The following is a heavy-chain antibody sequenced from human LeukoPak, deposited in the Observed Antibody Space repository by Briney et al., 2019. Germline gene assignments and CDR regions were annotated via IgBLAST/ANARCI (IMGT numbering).Heavy chain of an antibody. D-gene: IGHD4-17*01. CDR1: GFRFNEYA. CDR2: ITWDSGSI. J-gene: IGHJ6*03. V-gene: IGHV3-9*01. CDR3: ERRDYQWAGAFCFFMDV. Sequence: GGSLRLSCVGYGFRFNEYAMHWVRQVPGKGLEWVTGITWDSGSIGYADFAKGRFLSSRRNARISLYLQMDSLTPEDTALYYCERRDYQWAGAFCFFMDVCGEGTAVIVFS.